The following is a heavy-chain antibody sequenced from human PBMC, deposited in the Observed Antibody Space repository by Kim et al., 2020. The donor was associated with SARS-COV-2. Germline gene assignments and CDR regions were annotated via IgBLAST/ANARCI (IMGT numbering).Heavy chain of an antibody. D-gene: IGHD3-10*02. V-gene: IGHV3-15*01. CDR3: TTDGRFTMFSDY. J-gene: IGHJ4*02. Sequence: DYAAPVKGRCTISRDDSKNTLYLQMNSLKTEDTAVYYCTTDGRFTMFSDYWGQGTLVTVSS.